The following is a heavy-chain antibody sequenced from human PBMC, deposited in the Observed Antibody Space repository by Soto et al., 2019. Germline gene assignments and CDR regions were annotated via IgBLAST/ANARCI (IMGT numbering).Heavy chain of an antibody. D-gene: IGHD1-26*01. Sequence: SETLSLTCTVSGGSVSSFHWRWIRQSPGKGLEWIGYVFYTGNTTYNPALKRRVTISVDTSKKQFSLKLSSVSAADTGLYYCARSYSGTFYGYDIWGQGILVTVSS. CDR3: ARSYSGTFYGYDI. J-gene: IGHJ4*02. V-gene: IGHV4-59*02. CDR1: GGSVSSFH. CDR2: VFYTGNT.